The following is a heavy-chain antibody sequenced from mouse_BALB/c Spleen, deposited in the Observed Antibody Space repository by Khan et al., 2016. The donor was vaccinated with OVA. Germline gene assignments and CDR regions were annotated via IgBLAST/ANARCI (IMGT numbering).Heavy chain of an antibody. J-gene: IGHJ3*01. V-gene: IGHV3-2*02. CDR1: GYSITSDYA. CDR3: VRGRAY. Sequence: EVQLVESGPGLVKPSLSLSLTCTVTGYSITSDYAWNWIRQFPGHKLEWMGYISYSGRTSYTPSLKSRISITRDTSKNQFFLQFNSVTTEDTATYFCVRGRAYWGQGTLVTVSA. D-gene: IGHD3-3*01. CDR2: ISYSGRT.